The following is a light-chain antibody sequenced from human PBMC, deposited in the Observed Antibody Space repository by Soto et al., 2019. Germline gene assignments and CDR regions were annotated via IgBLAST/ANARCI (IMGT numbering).Light chain of an antibody. CDR3: QHYGTSAL. CDR1: QSVSSSY. J-gene: IGKJ3*01. V-gene: IGKV3-20*01. Sequence: EIVLTQSPGTLSLSPGERATLSCRASQSVSSSYLAWYQQKPGQAPRLLIYDASRATGIPDRFSGSGSGTDFTLTITRLEPEGFALYYCQHYGTSALFGPGTKVDI. CDR2: DAS.